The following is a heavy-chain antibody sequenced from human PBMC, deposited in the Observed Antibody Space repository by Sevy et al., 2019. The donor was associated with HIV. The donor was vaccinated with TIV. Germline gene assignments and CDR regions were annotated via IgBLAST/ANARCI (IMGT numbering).Heavy chain of an antibody. CDR3: GGDGGFRGGSALYPN. J-gene: IGHJ4*02. D-gene: IGHD3-10*01. V-gene: IGHV3-20*04. Sequence: GGSLRLSCAASGFIFDDYGMGWVRQVPGRGLEWISGITWNGEYATYGDSVKGRFTISRDNAKNSLYLQMDSLTAEDTALYYCGGDGGFRGGSALYPNWGQGTLVTVSS. CDR1: GFIFDDYG. CDR2: ITWNGEYA.